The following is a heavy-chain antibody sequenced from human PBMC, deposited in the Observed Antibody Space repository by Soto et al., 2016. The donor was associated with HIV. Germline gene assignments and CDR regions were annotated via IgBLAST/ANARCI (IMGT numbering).Heavy chain of an antibody. D-gene: IGHD3-22*01. J-gene: IGHJ4*02. Sequence: EVQLLESGGGLVQPGGSLRLSCAASGFTFSSYAMSWVRQAPGKGLEWVSAISGSGGSTYYADSVKGRFTISRDNSKNTLYLQMNGLRAEDTAVYYCAKGSPFGYYDSSGYDYWGQGTLVTVSS. V-gene: IGHV3-23*01. CDR3: AKGSPFGYYDSSGYDY. CDR1: GFTFSSYA. CDR2: ISGSGGST.